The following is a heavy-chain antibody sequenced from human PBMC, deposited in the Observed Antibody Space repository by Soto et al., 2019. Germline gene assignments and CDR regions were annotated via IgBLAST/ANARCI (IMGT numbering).Heavy chain of an antibody. Sequence: ASVTVSCKASRSTYTSYGITWVRQTPGQGLEWMGWISIYNGNTNYAQQFQGRVTMTTDTSTITTYMELRSLRSYDTAVYYCARDDPYGSKTYGNYYYSDVWGKGTTVTVSS. CDR3: ARDDPYGSKTYGNYYYSDV. CDR1: RSTYTSYG. J-gene: IGHJ6*03. D-gene: IGHD3-10*01. V-gene: IGHV1-18*01. CDR2: ISIYNGNT.